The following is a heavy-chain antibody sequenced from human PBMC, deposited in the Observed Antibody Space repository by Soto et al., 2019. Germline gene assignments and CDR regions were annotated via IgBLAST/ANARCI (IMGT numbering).Heavy chain of an antibody. CDR3: ARRAATGTNVWFDP. D-gene: IGHD1-7*01. V-gene: IGHV4-31*03. J-gene: IGHJ5*02. Sequence: PSETLSLTCTISGGSISSGGYYWSWIRQHPGKGLEWIGYIYYSGSTYYNPSLKSRVTIAVDTSKNQFSLKLNSVTAADTAVYYCARRAATGTNVWFDPWGQGTLVTVYS. CDR2: IYYSGST. CDR1: GGSISSGGYY.